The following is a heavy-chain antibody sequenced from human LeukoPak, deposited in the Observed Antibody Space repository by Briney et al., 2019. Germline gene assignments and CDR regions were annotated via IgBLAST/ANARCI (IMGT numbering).Heavy chain of an antibody. CDR2: ISYDGSNK. CDR1: GFTFSSYA. D-gene: IGHD6-19*01. V-gene: IGHV3-30*04. Sequence: GGSLRLSCAASGFTFSSYAMHWVRQAAGKGLEWVAVISYDGSNKYYADSVKGRFTISRDNSKNTLYLQMNSLRAEDTAVYYCARDGQWLVLWWFDRWGQGTLVTVSS. J-gene: IGHJ5*02. CDR3: ARDGQWLVLWWFDR.